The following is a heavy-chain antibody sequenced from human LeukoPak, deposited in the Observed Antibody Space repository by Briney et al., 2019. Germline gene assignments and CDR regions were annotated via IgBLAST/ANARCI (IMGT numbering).Heavy chain of an antibody. V-gene: IGHV1-69*01. D-gene: IGHD3-3*01. CDR3: AGGPTIFGVVNGMDV. CDR2: IIPIFGTA. J-gene: IGHJ6*02. CDR1: GGTFSSYA. Sequence: ASVKVSCKASGGTFSSYAISWVRQAPGQGLEWMGGIIPIFGTANYAQKFQGRVTITADESTSTAYMELSSLRSEDTAVYYCAGGPTIFGVVNGMDVWGQGTTVTVSS.